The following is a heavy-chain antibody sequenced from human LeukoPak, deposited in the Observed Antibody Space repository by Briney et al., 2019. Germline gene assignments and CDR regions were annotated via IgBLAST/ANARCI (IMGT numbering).Heavy chain of an antibody. CDR1: GFTFSDYY. CDR2: ISTTGSTI. D-gene: IGHD1-26*01. J-gene: IGHJ4*02. Sequence: NPGGSLRLSCAASGFTFSDYYMSWIRQAPGRGLEWVSYISTTGSTIYYADSVKGRFTISRDNAKNSLYLQMNSLRAEDTAVYYCARDLPVNMVGVRPLFDYWGQGTLVTVSS. V-gene: IGHV3-11*01. CDR3: ARDLPVNMVGVRPLFDY.